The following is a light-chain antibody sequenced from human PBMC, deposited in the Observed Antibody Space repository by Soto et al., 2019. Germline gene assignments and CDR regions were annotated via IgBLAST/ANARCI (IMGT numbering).Light chain of an antibody. CDR3: QQSYSTPLT. J-gene: IGKJ4*01. Sequence: DIQMTQSPSSLSASVGDRVTITCRASQSISSYLNWYQQKPGKAPKLLIYAASSLQSVVPSRFSSSGSRTDFTLTISSLQPEDFATYYCQQSYSTPLTFGGGTKVEIK. CDR2: AAS. V-gene: IGKV1-39*01. CDR1: QSISSY.